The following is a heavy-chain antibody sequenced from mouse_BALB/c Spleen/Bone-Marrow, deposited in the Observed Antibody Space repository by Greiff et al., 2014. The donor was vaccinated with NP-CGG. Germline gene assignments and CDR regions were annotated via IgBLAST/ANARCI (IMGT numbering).Heavy chain of an antibody. Sequence: VQLQQSGAELVKPGASVKLSCKASGYTFTSYWMHWVKQRPGQGLEWIGEIDPSDSYTNYNQKFKGRATLTVDKSSSTAYMQLSSLTSEDSAVYYCARDSITPVVATDYWGQGTTLTVSS. CDR3: ARDSITPVVATDY. CDR2: IDPSDSYT. D-gene: IGHD1-1*01. V-gene: IGHV1-69*02. CDR1: GYTFTSYW. J-gene: IGHJ2*01.